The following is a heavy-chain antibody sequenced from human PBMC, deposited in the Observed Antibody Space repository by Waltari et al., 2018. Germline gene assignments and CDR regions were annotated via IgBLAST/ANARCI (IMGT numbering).Heavy chain of an antibody. CDR3: ARDLRDHYFDY. J-gene: IGHJ4*02. V-gene: IGHV3-30*02. D-gene: IGHD2-21*01. Sequence: QVQLVASGGGVVQPGGLLGLSCAACGFSFNSYGMHWVRQAPGKGLEWVAIIRFDGIEEYYSDSVQGRFTISRDTSKNTLYLQMNSLRPEDTAIYYCARDLRDHYFDYWGQGTLVTVSS. CDR1: GFSFNSYG. CDR2: IRFDGIEE.